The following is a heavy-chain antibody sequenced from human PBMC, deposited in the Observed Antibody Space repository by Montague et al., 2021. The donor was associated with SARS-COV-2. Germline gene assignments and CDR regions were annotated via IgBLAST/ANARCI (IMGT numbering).Heavy chain of an antibody. V-gene: IGHV4-4*02. J-gene: IGHJ4*02. CDR3: ARVCPSAWRQLDC. D-gene: IGHD6-19*01. Sequence: SETLSLTCAVSWNSGADRKSTRLNPRHHSNWHAVFGLKKKNGKTXXNPSLQSRVTVSVDKSNNQLSLRLTSVTAADTAVYYCARVCPSAWRQLDCWGQGILVTVSS. CDR1: WNSGADRKS. CDR2: KKKNGKT.